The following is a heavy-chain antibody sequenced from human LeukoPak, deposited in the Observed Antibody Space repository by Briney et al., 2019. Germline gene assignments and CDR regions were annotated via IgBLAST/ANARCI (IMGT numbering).Heavy chain of an antibody. CDR2: ISTDGSST. Sequence: QPGGSLRPSCAASGFTFSSYWMHWVRQAPGKGLVWVSRISTDGSSTTYADSVKGRFTISRDNAKNTLYLEMNSLRAEDTAVYYCARDRYCTTTRCSDYWGQGTLVTVSS. CDR3: ARDRYCTTTRCSDY. CDR1: GFTFSSYW. D-gene: IGHD2-2*01. V-gene: IGHV3-74*03. J-gene: IGHJ4*02.